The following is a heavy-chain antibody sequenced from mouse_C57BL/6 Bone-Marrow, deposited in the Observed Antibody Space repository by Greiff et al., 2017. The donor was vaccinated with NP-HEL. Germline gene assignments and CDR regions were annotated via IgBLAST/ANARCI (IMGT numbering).Heavy chain of an antibody. CDR1: GFTFSSYG. V-gene: IGHV5-6*01. CDR2: ISSGGSYT. CDR3: ARVRDYDGTFAY. D-gene: IGHD1-1*01. J-gene: IGHJ3*01. Sequence: EVQLVESGGDLVKPGGSLKLSCAASGFTFSSYGMSWVRQTPDKRLEWVATISSGGSYTYYPDSVKGRFTISRDNAKNTLYLQMSSLKSEDTAMYYCARVRDYDGTFAYWGQGTLVTVSA.